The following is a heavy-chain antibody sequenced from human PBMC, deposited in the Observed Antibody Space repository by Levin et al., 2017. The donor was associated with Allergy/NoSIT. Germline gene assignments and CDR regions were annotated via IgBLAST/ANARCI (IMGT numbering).Heavy chain of an antibody. CDR2: VRYDGIT. V-gene: IGHV4-59*08. J-gene: IGHJ6*03. D-gene: IGHD6-13*01. Sequence: SQTLSLTCTVSGDSINGHYWSWIRQPPGKGLEYIGYVRYDGITNYNPSLKSRVTISVDTSKNQFSLKLSSVTAADTAMYYCAKFTMYSSSHHYLDVWGRGSTATVSS. CDR1: GDSINGHY. CDR3: AKFTMYSSSHHYLDV.